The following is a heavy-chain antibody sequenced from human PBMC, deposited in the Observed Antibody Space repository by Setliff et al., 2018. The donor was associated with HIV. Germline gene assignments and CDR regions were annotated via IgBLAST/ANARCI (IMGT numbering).Heavy chain of an antibody. J-gene: IGHJ6*03. V-gene: IGHV4-31*03. CDR3: ARYCGGDCYPSAYYMDV. CDR1: GGSISSGGYY. Sequence: LSLTCTVSGGSISSGGYYWSWIRQHPGKGLEWIGYIYYSGRTYYNPSLKSRVTISVDTSEIRFSLKLSSVTAADTAVYYCARYCGGDCYPSAYYMDVWGKGTTVTVSS. CDR2: IYYSGRT. D-gene: IGHD2-21*01.